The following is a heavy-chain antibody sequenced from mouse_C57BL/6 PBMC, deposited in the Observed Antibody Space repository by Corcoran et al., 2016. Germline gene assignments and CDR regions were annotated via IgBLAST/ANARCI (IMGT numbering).Heavy chain of an antibody. CDR1: GYTFTDYY. Sequence: EVQLQQSGPELVKPGASVKISCKASGYTFTDYYMNWVKQSHGKSLEWIGDINPNNGGTSYNQKFKGKATLTVDKSSSTAYMELRSLTSEDSAVYDCARGGETVDYAMDYWGQGTSVTVSS. CDR3: ARGGETVDYAMDY. CDR2: INPNNGGT. D-gene: IGHD1-1*01. J-gene: IGHJ4*01. V-gene: IGHV1-26*01.